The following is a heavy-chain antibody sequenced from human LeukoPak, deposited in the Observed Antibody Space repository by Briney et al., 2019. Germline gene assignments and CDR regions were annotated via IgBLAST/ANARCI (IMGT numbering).Heavy chain of an antibody. V-gene: IGHV3-23*01. CDR3: TKSAAIYFYYGLDV. CDR1: GFTFSSYA. CDR2: ISGSGGST. Sequence: PGGSLGLSCAASGFTFSSYAMSWVRQTPGKGLEWVSAISGSGGSTYYADSVKGRFTISRDNSKNTLFLQMNSLRVKDTAPYYCTKSAAIYFYYGLDVWGQGTTVTVSS. D-gene: IGHD3-3*01. J-gene: IGHJ6*02.